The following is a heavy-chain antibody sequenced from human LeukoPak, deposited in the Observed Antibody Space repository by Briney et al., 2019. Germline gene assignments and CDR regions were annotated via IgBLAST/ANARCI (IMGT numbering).Heavy chain of an antibody. CDR1: GGTFSSYA. D-gene: IGHD1-20*01. J-gene: IGHJ3*02. CDR3: ARASTHRYNWKSGQLNDAFDI. Sequence: ASVKVSCKASGGTFSSYAISWVRQAPGQGLEWMGRISPYNGNTKYAQKLQGRVTMTTDTSTSTAYMELRSLRSDDTAVYYCARASTHRYNWKSGQLNDAFDIWGQGTMVTVSS. V-gene: IGHV1-18*01. CDR2: ISPYNGNT.